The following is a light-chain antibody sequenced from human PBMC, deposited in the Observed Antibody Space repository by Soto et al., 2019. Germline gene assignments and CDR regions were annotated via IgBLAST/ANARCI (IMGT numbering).Light chain of an antibody. CDR2: LGS. CDR3: MRALQSPGT. V-gene: IGKV2-28*01. CDR1: QSLLHSNGYDY. Sequence: DIVMTQSPLSLPVTPGEPASISCRSSQSLLHSNGYDYLDWYLQKPGQSPQLLIYLGSNRASGVPDRCRGSGSGTDFTLKISRVEAEDVGVYYCMRALQSPGTFGGGTKVEIK. J-gene: IGKJ4*01.